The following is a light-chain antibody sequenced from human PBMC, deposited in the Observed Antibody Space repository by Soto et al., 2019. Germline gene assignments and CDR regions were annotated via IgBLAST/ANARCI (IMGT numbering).Light chain of an antibody. J-gene: IGKJ4*01. CDR1: QGISSY. CDR3: QQLNSYPLP. Sequence: DVQLTQSPYFLSASVGDRGTITCQASQGISSYLAWYQQKPGKAPKLLIYAASTLQSGVPSRFSVSGSGTEFTLTISSLQPEDFATYYCQQLNSYPLPFGGGT. CDR2: AAS. V-gene: IGKV1-9*01.